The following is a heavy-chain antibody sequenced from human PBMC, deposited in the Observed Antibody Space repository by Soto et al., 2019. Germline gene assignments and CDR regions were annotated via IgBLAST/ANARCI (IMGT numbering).Heavy chain of an antibody. Sequence: PGGSLRLSCAASGFTFSSYGMHWVLQAPGKGLEWVAVIWYDGSNKYYADSVKGRFTISRDNSKNTLYLQMNSLRAEDTAVYYCARGALYSSSWYLDYWGQGTLVTVSS. CDR3: ARGALYSSSWYLDY. V-gene: IGHV3-33*01. CDR1: GFTFSSYG. CDR2: IWYDGSNK. J-gene: IGHJ4*02. D-gene: IGHD6-13*01.